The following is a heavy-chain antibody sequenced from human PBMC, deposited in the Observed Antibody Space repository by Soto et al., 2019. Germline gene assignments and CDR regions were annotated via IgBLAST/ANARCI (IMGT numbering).Heavy chain of an antibody. D-gene: IGHD3-9*01. Sequence: GGSLRLSCTPSGFTFGDYAIIWFRQAPGKGLEWVGFIRSKNYGGTTDYAASVRGRFTISRDDSKSIAYLQMNSLKTEDTAVYYCCKKRLVTIDPWGQGTLVTVSS. CDR2: IRSKNYGGTT. CDR1: GFTFGDYA. J-gene: IGHJ5*02. CDR3: CKKRLVTIDP. V-gene: IGHV3-49*03.